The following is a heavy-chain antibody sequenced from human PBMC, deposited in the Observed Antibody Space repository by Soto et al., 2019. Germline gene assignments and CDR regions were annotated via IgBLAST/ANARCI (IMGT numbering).Heavy chain of an antibody. V-gene: IGHV3-33*01. CDR1: GFTFSSYG. D-gene: IGHD3-22*01. J-gene: IGHJ5*02. CDR2: IWYDGSNK. Sequence: GGSLRLSCAASGFTFSSYGMNWVRQAPGKGLEWVAVIWYDGSNKYYADSVKGRFTISRDNSKNTLYLQMNSLRAEDTAVYYCARVSSGYNNTHKWFDPWGQGTLVTVSS. CDR3: ARVSSGYNNTHKWFDP.